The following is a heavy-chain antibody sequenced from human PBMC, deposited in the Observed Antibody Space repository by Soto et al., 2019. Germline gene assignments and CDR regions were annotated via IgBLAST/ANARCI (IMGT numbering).Heavy chain of an antibody. CDR2: IKQDESEK. V-gene: IGHV3-7*03. CDR3: ARGDYFDRRFDY. D-gene: IGHD3-22*01. CDR1: GFSFSSYW. J-gene: IGHJ4*02. Sequence: PGGSLRLSCVVSGFSFSSYWMSWVRQAPGKGLEWVVTIKQDESEKYYVDSVKGRFTVSRDNAKNSLYLQMNSLRAEDTAVYYCARGDYFDRRFDYWGQGTLVTVSS.